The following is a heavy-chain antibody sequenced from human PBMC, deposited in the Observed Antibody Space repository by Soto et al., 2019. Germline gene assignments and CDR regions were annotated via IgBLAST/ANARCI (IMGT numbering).Heavy chain of an antibody. CDR2: IYHSGST. CDR3: ARVVRYSYVGSRIRHNWFDP. CDR1: GGSISSSNW. J-gene: IGHJ5*02. Sequence: PSETLSLTCAVSGGSISSSNWWSWVRQPPGEGLEWIGEIYHSGSTNYNPSLKSRVTISVDKSKNQFSLKLSSVTAADTAVYYCARVVRYSYVGSRIRHNWFDPWGQGTLVTVSS. D-gene: IGHD5-18*01. V-gene: IGHV4-4*02.